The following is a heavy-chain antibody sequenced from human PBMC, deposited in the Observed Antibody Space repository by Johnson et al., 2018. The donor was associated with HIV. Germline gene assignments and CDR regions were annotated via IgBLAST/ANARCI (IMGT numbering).Heavy chain of an antibody. CDR3: ARASDSLAFDI. J-gene: IGHJ3*02. CDR1: GFTFSTYG. CDR2: IYSGGST. D-gene: IGHD3-22*01. V-gene: IGHV3-NL1*01. Sequence: QVQLVESGRGVVQPGRSLRLSCAASGFTFSTYGMHWVRQAPGKGLEWVAVIYSGGSTYYADSVKGRFTISRDNSDNTLYLQMDSLTAEDTAVYYCARASDSLAFDIWGQGTMVTVSS.